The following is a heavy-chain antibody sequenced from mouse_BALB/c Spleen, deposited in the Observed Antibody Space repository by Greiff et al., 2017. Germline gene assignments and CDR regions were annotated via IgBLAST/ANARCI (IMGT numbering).Heavy chain of an antibody. CDR1: GYSITSDYA. CDR2: ISYSGST. V-gene: IGHV3-2*02. Sequence: EVKLMESGPGLVKPSQSLSLTCTVTGYSITSDYAWNWIRQFPGNKLEWMGYISYSGSTSYNPSLKSRISITRDTSKNQFFLQLNSVTTEDTATYYCARLRKVAYYFDYWGQGTTLTVSS. D-gene: IGHD1-1*01. J-gene: IGHJ2*01. CDR3: ARLRKVAYYFDY.